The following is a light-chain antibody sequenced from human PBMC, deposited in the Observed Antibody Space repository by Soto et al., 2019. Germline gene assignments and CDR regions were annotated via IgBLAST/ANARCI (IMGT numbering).Light chain of an antibody. J-gene: IGKJ1*01. CDR3: QQYNNWPRT. CDR1: QFVSSRS. V-gene: IGKV3-15*01. CDR2: GAS. Sequence: EIVLTQSPGPLSLSPGESATLLCRASQFVSSRSLAWYQQKPGQAPRLLIYGASTRATGIPARFTGSGSGTEFTLTISSLQFDDSAVYYCQQYNNWPRTLGQGTKVDIK.